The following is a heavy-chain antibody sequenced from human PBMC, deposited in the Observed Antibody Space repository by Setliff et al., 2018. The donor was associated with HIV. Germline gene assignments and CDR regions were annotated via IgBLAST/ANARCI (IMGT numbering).Heavy chain of an antibody. D-gene: IGHD3-10*01. CDR1: GYPISSHY. J-gene: IGHJ6*02. V-gene: IGHV4-59*11. Sequence: SETLSPTCNVPGYPISSHYWSWIRQPPGTGLEFIGTIYYSGNTNSTPSLKRRVTIPVDTSKNQFSLNLNSVTAADTAVYYCARVEAKVRGATYGMDVWGQGTTVTVSS. CDR2: IYYSGNT. CDR3: ARVEAKVRGATYGMDV.